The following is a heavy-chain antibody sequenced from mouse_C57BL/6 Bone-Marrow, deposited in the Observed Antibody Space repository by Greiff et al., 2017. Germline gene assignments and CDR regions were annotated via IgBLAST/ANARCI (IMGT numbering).Heavy chain of an antibody. V-gene: IGHV1-55*01. CDR2: IYPGSGST. J-gene: IGHJ3*01. CDR3: ARRMIYYDYAAWFAY. CDR1: GYTFTSYW. Sequence: QVQLQQPGAELVKPGASVKMSCKASGYTFTSYWITWVKQRPGQGLEWIGDIYPGSGSTNYNEKFKSKATLTVDTSSSTAYMQLSSLTSEDSAVYYCARRMIYYDYAAWFAYWGQGTLVTVSA. D-gene: IGHD2-4*01.